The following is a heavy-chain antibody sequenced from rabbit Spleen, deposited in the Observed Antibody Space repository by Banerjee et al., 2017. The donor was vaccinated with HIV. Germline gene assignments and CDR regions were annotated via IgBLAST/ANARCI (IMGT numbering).Heavy chain of an antibody. J-gene: IGHJ6*01. CDR3: ARDTGSSFSSYGMDL. CDR2: IAGSSSGFT. D-gene: IGHD8-1*01. Sequence: QEQLVESGGDLVQPEGSLTLTCKASGFDLDYNIICWVRQAPGKGLEWISCIAGSSSGFTYSASWAKGRFTISKTSSTTVTLQMTSLTAADTATYFCARDTGSSFSSYGMDLWGQGTLVTVS. CDR1: GFDLDYNI. V-gene: IGHV1S45*01.